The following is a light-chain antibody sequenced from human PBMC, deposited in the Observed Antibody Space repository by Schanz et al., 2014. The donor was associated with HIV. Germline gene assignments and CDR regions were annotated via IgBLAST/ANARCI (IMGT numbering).Light chain of an antibody. Sequence: DIQMTQSPSTLSASVGDRVTITCRASQSIGSWLAWYQQKPGKAPKLLINEASSLQSGVPSRFSGSGSATEFTLTISSLQPEDFASYFCQQTYNTSITFGQGTRLEIK. V-gene: IGKV1-5*03. CDR1: QSIGSW. CDR3: QQTYNTSIT. J-gene: IGKJ5*01. CDR2: EAS.